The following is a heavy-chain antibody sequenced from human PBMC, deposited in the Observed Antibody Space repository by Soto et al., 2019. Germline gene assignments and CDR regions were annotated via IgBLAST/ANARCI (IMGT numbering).Heavy chain of an antibody. CDR2: RYHTGTT. Sequence: QMQLQESGSGLVRPSQTLSLTCGVSGASISRGGYSCNWIRQPPGKGLEWIGYRYHTGTTNYNPSLKSRVSMSMVSSENQFSLRLTSVSAADTAVYFCARGVGGNPVQPPALWGQGTLVTVSS. J-gene: IGHJ4*02. D-gene: IGHD2-15*01. CDR3: ARGVGGNPVQPPAL. CDR1: GASISRGGYS. V-gene: IGHV4-30-2*01.